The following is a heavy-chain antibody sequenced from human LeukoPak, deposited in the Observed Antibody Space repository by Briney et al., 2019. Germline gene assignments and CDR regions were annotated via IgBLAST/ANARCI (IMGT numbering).Heavy chain of an antibody. Sequence: GGSLRLSCAASGFTFSSYAMSWVRQAPGKGLEWVSAISGSGCSTYYADSVKGRFTISRGNSKNTLYLQMNSLRAEDTAVYYCAKDQDDYGDYGVAFDIWGQGTMVTVSS. CDR3: AKDQDDYGDYGVAFDI. D-gene: IGHD4-17*01. J-gene: IGHJ3*02. CDR1: GFTFSSYA. CDR2: ISGSGCST. V-gene: IGHV3-23*01.